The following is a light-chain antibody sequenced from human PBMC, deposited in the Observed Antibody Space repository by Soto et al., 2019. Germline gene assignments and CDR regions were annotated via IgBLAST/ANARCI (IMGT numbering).Light chain of an antibody. CDR1: QDIRSD. Sequence: DIQMTQSPSSLSASVGDRVTITCRASQDIRSDLGWYQQKPGKATKRLIYAASRVQSGVPSRFSAGGSGTEFILTISSLQPEDFATYYCLQHKDYPFTFGQGTKVEIK. J-gene: IGKJ2*01. CDR2: AAS. CDR3: LQHKDYPFT. V-gene: IGKV1-17*01.